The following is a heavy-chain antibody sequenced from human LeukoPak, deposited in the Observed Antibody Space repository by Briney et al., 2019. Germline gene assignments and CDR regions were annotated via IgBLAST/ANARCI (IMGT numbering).Heavy chain of an antibody. CDR2: IYKSGSP. V-gene: IGHV4-4*02. D-gene: IGHD2-2*01. CDR1: GASISDTHW. CDR3: ARDPHTSNQPDY. J-gene: IGHJ4*02. Sequence: SETLSLTCAVSGASISDTHWWSWVRQPPGKGLEWIGEIYKSGSPNYNPSLRSRVAISEDKFKNQFLLKLTSVTAADTAVYYCARDPHTSNQPDYWGQGTLVTVSS.